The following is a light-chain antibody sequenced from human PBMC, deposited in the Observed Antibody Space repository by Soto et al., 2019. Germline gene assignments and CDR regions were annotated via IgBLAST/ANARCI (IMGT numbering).Light chain of an antibody. CDR1: QGISSY. CDR3: QQSYSTPK. CDR2: AAS. Sequence: AIRMAQSPSSLSASTGDRVTIPCRSSQGISSYLAWYQQKPGKAPKLLIYAASSVQSGVPSRFSGSGSGTDFTLTTSSLQPEDFATYYCQQSYSTPKFGQGTKVDI. J-gene: IGKJ1*01. V-gene: IGKV1-8*01.